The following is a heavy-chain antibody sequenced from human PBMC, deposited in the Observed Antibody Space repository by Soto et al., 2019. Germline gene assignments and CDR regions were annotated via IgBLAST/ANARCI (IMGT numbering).Heavy chain of an antibody. J-gene: IGHJ4*02. V-gene: IGHV3-30-3*01. CDR3: ARDLVNFGEVIPV. CDR1: AFTFRSYA. D-gene: IGHD3-16*01. CDR2: ISYDGNSR. Sequence: GSLRLSCAASAFTFRSYAMHWVRQAPGKGLEWVAVISYDGNSRDYAESAKGRFTISRDTENKLYLQMNSLRSDDTAVYYCARDLVNFGEVIPVWGQGTLVTVSS.